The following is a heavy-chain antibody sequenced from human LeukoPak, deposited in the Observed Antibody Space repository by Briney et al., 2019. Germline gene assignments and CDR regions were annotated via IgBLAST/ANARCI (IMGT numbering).Heavy chain of an antibody. Sequence: GGSLRLSCAASGFTFSSYAMSWVRQAPGKGLEWVSAISGSGGSTYYADSVKGRFTISRDNSKNTLYLQMNSLRAEDTAVYYCARTPQYSSGWYYFDYWGQGTLVTVSS. D-gene: IGHD6-19*01. CDR3: ARTPQYSSGWYYFDY. CDR1: GFTFSSYA. V-gene: IGHV3-23*01. CDR2: ISGSGGST. J-gene: IGHJ4*02.